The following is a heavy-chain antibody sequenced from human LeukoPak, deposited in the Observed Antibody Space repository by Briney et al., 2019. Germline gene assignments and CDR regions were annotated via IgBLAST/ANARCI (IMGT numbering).Heavy chain of an antibody. J-gene: IGHJ4*02. CDR1: GFTFSSYA. V-gene: IGHV3-30-3*01. D-gene: IGHD6-13*01. CDR3: ARWYSSSWRIIDY. CDR2: ISYDGSNK. Sequence: GGSLRLSCAASGFTFSSYAMHWVRQAPGKGLEWVAVISYDGSNKYYADSVKGRFTISRDNSKNTLYLQMNSLRAEDTAVYYCARWYSSSWRIIDYWGQGILVTVSS.